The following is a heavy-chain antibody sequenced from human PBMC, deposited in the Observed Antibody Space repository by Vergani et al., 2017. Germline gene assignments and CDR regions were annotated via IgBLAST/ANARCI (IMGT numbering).Heavy chain of an antibody. J-gene: IGHJ4*02. CDR3: ARALYSSSEGVYYFDY. CDR1: GGSISSYY. D-gene: IGHD6-13*01. Sequence: QVQLQESGPGLVKPSETLSLTCTVSGGSISSYYWSWIRQPPGKGLEWIGYIYYSGSTNYNPSLKSRVTISVDTSKNQFSLKLSSVTAADTAVYYCARALYSSSEGVYYFDYWGQGTLVTGSS. V-gene: IGHV4-59*01. CDR2: IYYSGST.